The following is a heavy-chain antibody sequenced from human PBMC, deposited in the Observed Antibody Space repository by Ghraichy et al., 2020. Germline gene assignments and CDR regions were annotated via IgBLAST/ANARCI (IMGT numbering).Heavy chain of an antibody. D-gene: IGHD3-10*01. CDR1: GFTFSSYT. Sequence: GGSLRLSCAASGFTFSSYTMTWVRQAPGKGLEWVSVISSSSNYMYYADSVKGRFTISRDNAKNSLSLQLDSLRAEDTAVYYCAREVGAGSYTRGMDGWGRGTTVTVSS. CDR2: ISSSSNYM. J-gene: IGHJ6*02. V-gene: IGHV3-21*01. CDR3: AREVGAGSYTRGMDG.